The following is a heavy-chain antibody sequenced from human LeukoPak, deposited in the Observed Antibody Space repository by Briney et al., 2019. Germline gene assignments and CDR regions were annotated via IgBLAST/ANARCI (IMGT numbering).Heavy chain of an antibody. CDR3: ARGAGYYGSGSYYTFDY. V-gene: IGHV1-8*01. D-gene: IGHD3-10*01. J-gene: IGHJ4*02. CDR1: GYTFTSYD. Sequence: ASVKVSCKASGYTFTSYDINWVRQATGQGLEWMGWMNSNSGNTGYAQKFQGRVTMTRNTSISTAYMELSSLRSEDTAVYYCARGAGYYGSGSYYTFDYWGQGTLVTVSS. CDR2: MNSNSGNT.